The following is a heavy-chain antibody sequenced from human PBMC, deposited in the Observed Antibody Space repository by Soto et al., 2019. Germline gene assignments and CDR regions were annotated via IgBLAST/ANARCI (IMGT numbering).Heavy chain of an antibody. Sequence: QVQLQESGPGMVKPSGTLSLTCAVAGCSISDNWWSWVRQAPGKGLEWFGEIYHSGATCYNPSLKVRVIILVDKSASQISLTLSSVTAADTAVYYCAGQVAGPRTRGFDYWGQGALVAVSS. CDR3: AGQVAGPRTRGFDY. CDR1: GCSISDNW. V-gene: IGHV4-4*02. J-gene: IGHJ4*02. CDR2: IYHSGAT. D-gene: IGHD2-15*01.